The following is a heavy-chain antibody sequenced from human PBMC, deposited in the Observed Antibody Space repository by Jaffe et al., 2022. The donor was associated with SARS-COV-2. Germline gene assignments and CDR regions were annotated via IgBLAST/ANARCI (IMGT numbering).Heavy chain of an antibody. Sequence: EVQLVQSGAEVKKPGESLRISCKASGYSFTSRWINWVRQMPGKGLEWMGRIDPSDSYSNYSPSFQGHVTISADKSITTAYLHWSSLKASDTAMYYCASQLINRGPLDIWGQGTMVTVSS. CDR2: IDPSDSYS. J-gene: IGHJ3*02. CDR1: GYSFTSRW. V-gene: IGHV5-10-1*03. D-gene: IGHD3-10*01. CDR3: ASQLINRGPLDI.